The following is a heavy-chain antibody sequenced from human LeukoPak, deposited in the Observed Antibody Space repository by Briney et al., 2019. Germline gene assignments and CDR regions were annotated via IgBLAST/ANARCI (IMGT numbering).Heavy chain of an antibody. D-gene: IGHD3-3*01. J-gene: IGHJ6*02. CDR3: ARDGSYDFWSGCYYYYYGMDV. Sequence: GGSLRLSCAASGFTFSSYAMHWVRQAPGKGLEWVAVISYDGSNKYYADSVKGRFTISRDNSKNTLYLQMNSLRAEDTAVYYCARDGSYDFWSGCYYYYYGMDVWGQGTTVTVSS. CDR2: ISYDGSNK. V-gene: IGHV3-30-3*01. CDR1: GFTFSSYA.